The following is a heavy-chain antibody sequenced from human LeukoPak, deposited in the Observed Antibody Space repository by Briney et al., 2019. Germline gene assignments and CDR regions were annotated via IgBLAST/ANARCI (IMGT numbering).Heavy chain of an antibody. CDR1: GFTFSSSA. V-gene: IGHV3-23*01. CDR3: AKDLFSVYYYERLFDY. CDR2: ISGGGGSS. D-gene: IGHD2/OR15-2a*01. J-gene: IGHJ4*02. Sequence: GGSLRLSCAASGFTFSSSAMSWVRQAPGKGLEWVSSISGGGGSSFYADSVKGRFTISRDNSKTTLYLQMNSLRAEDTAVYYCAKDLFSVYYYERLFDYWGQGTLVTVSS.